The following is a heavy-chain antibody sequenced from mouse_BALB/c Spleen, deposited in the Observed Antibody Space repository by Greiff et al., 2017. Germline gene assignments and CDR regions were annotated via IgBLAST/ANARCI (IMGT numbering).Heavy chain of an antibody. D-gene: IGHD2-2*01. CDR1: GYNFTSYW. CDR2: IYPGSGST. V-gene: IGHV1-55*01. J-gene: IGHJ3*01. Sequence: QVQLQQPGAELVKPGTSVKLSCKASGYNFTSYWINWVKLRPGQGLEWIGDIYPGSGSTNYNQKFKDKATLTADKSSSTAYMQLSSLTSEDSAVYYCARSGYGYDPAWFAYWGQGTLVTVSA. CDR3: ARSGYGYDPAWFAY.